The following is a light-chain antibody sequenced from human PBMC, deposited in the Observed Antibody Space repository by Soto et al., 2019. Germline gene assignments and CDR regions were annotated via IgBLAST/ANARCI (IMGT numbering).Light chain of an antibody. CDR1: QSVGDTY. J-gene: IGKJ5*01. CDR2: DAS. Sequence: EVVLTQSPGTLSLSPGERATLSCRASQSVGDTYLAWYQQKPGQAPRLLIYDASNRATGIPARFSGSGSGTEFTLTISSLQAEDFAVYCCQQDDNWITFGRGTRLEI. CDR3: QQDDNWIT. V-gene: IGKV3-20*01.